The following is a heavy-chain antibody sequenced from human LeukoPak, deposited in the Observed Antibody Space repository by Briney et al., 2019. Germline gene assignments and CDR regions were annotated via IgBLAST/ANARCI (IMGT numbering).Heavy chain of an antibody. Sequence: GGSLRLSCAASGFTFSNYAMSWVRQAPGKGLEWVSAIGGSGGSTYYADSVTGRFTISRDNSKNTLYLQMNSLRADDTAVYYCAREGRFQLLLTAYYYSMDVWGQGTTVTVSS. CDR1: GFTFSNYA. V-gene: IGHV3-23*01. CDR2: IGGSGGST. CDR3: AREGRFQLLLTAYYYSMDV. D-gene: IGHD2-2*01. J-gene: IGHJ6*02.